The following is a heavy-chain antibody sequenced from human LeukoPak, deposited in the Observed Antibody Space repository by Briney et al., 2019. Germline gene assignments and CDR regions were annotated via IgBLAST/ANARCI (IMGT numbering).Heavy chain of an antibody. CDR1: GGSISSGGYY. D-gene: IGHD3-22*01. CDR3: ARGVDYYDSSGYFDY. Sequence: SQTLSLTCTVPGGSISSGGYYWSWIRQHPGKGLEWIGYIYYSGSTYYNPSLKSRVTISVDTSKNQFSLKLSSVTAADTAVYYCARGVDYYDSSGYFDYWGQGTLVTVSS. J-gene: IGHJ4*02. V-gene: IGHV4-31*03. CDR2: IYYSGST.